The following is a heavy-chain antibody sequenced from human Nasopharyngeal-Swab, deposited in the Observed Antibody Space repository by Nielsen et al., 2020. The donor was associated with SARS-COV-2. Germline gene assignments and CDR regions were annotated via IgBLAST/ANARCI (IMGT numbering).Heavy chain of an antibody. Sequence: GGSLRLSCAASGFTFSSSWIHWVRQAPGKGLVWVSRINPDGRSTAYADSVKGRFTISRDNAKNTGYLQMNSLRAEDTAVYYCARGKDCGGGSCNGYHYYGMDVWGLGTTVTVSS. V-gene: IGHV3-74*01. D-gene: IGHD2-15*01. CDR1: GFTFSSSW. CDR3: ARGKDCGGGSCNGYHYYGMDV. J-gene: IGHJ6*02. CDR2: INPDGRST.